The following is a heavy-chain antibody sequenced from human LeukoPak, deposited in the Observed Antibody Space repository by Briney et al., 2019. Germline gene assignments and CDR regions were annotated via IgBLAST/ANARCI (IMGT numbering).Heavy chain of an antibody. J-gene: IGHJ5*02. CDR3: ARGQKSILWWCDWFDP. V-gene: IGHV3-7*01. CDR1: GFTFSSYW. D-gene: IGHD2-21*01. CDR2: IKQDGSEK. Sequence: GGSLRLSCAASGFTFSSYWMSWVRQAPGKGLEWVANIKQDGSEKYYVDSVKGRFTISRDNAKNSLYLQMNSLRAEDTAVYYCARGQKSILWWCDWFDPWGQGTLVTVSS.